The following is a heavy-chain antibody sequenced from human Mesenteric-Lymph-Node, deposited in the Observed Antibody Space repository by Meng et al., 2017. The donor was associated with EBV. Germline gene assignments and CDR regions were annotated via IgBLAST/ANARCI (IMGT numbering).Heavy chain of an antibody. J-gene: IGHJ4*02. D-gene: IGHD6-13*01. CDR1: GYTFTGFY. CDR2: INPNSGDT. V-gene: IGHV1-2*06. CDR3: AREGPATAPFY. Sequence: QLVQSGGEVKKPGASVKVSCKASGYTFTGFYIHWVRRAPGQGPEWMGRINPNSGDTIYAQKFQGRVTMTRDTSINTAYMDLSGLTSDDTAMYFCAREGPATAPFYWGQGTLVTVSS.